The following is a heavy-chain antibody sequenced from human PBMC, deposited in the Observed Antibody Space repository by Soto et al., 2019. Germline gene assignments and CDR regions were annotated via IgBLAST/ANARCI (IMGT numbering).Heavy chain of an antibody. V-gene: IGHV3-30*18. CDR3: AEDGWWYVDSSGKPSDAFDI. J-gene: IGHJ3*02. CDR1: GFTFSSYG. CDR2: ISYDGGNK. Sequence: GGALRLSCAASGFTFSSYGMHSVRPAPGKGLEWVAVISYDGGNKYYADSVKGRFTISRDNSKNTLYLQMNSLRAEDTAVYYCAEDGWWYVDSSGKPSDAFDIWGQGTMVTVSS. D-gene: IGHD3-22*01.